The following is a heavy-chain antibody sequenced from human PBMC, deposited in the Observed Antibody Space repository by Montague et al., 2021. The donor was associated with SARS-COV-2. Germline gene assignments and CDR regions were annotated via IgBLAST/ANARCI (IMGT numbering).Heavy chain of an antibody. CDR3: ARQKRRITIFGVVIPPVLPWFDP. V-gene: IGHV4-39*01. J-gene: IGHJ5*02. CDR1: GASITRTTYY. D-gene: IGHD3-3*01. Sequence: SETLSLTCAVSGASITRTTYYWGWIRQPPGKGLEWIGSIYYSGSTYYNPSLKSRVTISVDTSKNQFSLKLSSVTAADTAVYYCARQKRRITIFGVVIPPVLPWFDPWGQGTLVTVSS. CDR2: IYYSGST.